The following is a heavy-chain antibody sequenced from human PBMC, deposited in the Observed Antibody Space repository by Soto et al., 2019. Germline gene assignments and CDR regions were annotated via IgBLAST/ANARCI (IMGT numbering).Heavy chain of an antibody. CDR2: ISYSAKT. J-gene: IGHJ4*02. D-gene: IGHD3-16*01. Sequence: PSETLSLTCGVSGYSITSGFYWGWVRQSPGKGLEWIGTISYSAKTFYNPSLASRFSMAVDSSKNQFSLRLTSVTAADTALYYCTRGAGAPWVRFDSWGRGILVTVS. CDR1: GYSITSGFY. V-gene: IGHV4-38-2*01. CDR3: TRGAGAPWVRFDS.